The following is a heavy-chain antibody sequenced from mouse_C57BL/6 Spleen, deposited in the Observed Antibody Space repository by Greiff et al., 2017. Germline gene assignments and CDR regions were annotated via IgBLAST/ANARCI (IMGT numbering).Heavy chain of an antibody. Sequence: QVQLKQSGPGLVQPSQSLSITCTVSGFSLTSYGVPWVRQSPGKGLEWLGVIWSGGSTDYNAAFISRLSISKDNSKSQVFFKMNGLQADDTAIYYCARNVYDYDSWFAYWGQGTLVTVSA. D-gene: IGHD2-4*01. CDR1: GFSLTSYG. J-gene: IGHJ3*01. CDR3: ARNVYDYDSWFAY. V-gene: IGHV2-2*01. CDR2: IWSGGST.